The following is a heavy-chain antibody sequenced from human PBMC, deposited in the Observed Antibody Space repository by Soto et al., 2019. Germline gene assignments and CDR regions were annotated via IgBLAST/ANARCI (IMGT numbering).Heavy chain of an antibody. CDR1: GYSISSGCF. J-gene: IGHJ4*02. D-gene: IGHD5-12*01. Sequence: PSETLSLTCAVSGYSISSGCFWVCIRQPPGKGLEWIANMYHDGNTHYNPSLKSRVTMSVDTSKNQFSLKLDSVTAADTAVYYCARESYSGYHSYDYRGQGTRVTVSS. CDR3: ARESYSGYHSYDY. V-gene: IGHV4-38-2*02. CDR2: MYHDGNT.